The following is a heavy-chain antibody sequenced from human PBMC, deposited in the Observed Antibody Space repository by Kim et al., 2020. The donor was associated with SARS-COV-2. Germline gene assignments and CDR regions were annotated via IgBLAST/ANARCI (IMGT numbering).Heavy chain of an antibody. D-gene: IGHD6-13*01. CDR1: GYSFTSYW. CDR2: IDPSDSYT. V-gene: IGHV5-10-1*01. Sequence: GESLKISCKGSGYSFTSYWISWVRQMPGKGLEWMGRIDPSDSYTNYSPSFQGHVTISADKSISTAYLQWSSLKASDTAMYYCARRPIYSSSWNWFDPWGQGTLVTVSS. J-gene: IGHJ5*02. CDR3: ARRPIYSSSWNWFDP.